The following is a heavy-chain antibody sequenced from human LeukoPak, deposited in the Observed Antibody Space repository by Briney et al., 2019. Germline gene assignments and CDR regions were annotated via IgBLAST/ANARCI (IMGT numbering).Heavy chain of an antibody. Sequence: SVKVSCKASGGTFSSYAISWVRQAPGQGLEWMGGIIPIFGTANYAQKFQGRVTITADESTSTAYMELSSLRSEDTAVYYCAKGGSYQPVFDYWGQGTLVTVSS. CDR3: AKGGSYQPVFDY. J-gene: IGHJ4*02. V-gene: IGHV1-69*13. CDR1: GGTFSSYA. D-gene: IGHD1-26*01. CDR2: IIPIFGTA.